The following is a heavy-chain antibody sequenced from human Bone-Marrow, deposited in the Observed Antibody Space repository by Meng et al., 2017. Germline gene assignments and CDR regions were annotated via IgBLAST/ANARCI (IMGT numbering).Heavy chain of an antibody. CDR1: GFTFSSYA. Sequence: GGSLRLSCAASGFTFSSYAIHWVRQAPGNGLEWVAVISYDGSNKYYADSVKGRFTISRDNSKNTLYLQMNSLRAEDTAVYYCARVGYYGSGIRWHFDYWGQGTRVTVDS. V-gene: IGHV3-30*01. D-gene: IGHD3-10*01. J-gene: IGHJ4*02. CDR3: ARVGYYGSGIRWHFDY. CDR2: ISYDGSNK.